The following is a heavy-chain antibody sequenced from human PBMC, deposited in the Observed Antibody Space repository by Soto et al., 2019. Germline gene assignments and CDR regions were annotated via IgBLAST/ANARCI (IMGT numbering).Heavy chain of an antibody. CDR1: GFTFSSYA. CDR2: ISGSGHNT. CDR3: AKVHHPSGNYLREVDY. V-gene: IGHV3-23*01. D-gene: IGHD1-26*01. J-gene: IGHJ4*02. Sequence: EVQLLESGGGLVQPGGSLRLSCAASGFTFSSYAMSWVRQAPGKGLEWVSAISGSGHNTNYADSVKGRFTISRDNSKNTLYLQMISLRAEDTAVYYCAKVHHPSGNYLREVDYWGQGTLVTVSS.